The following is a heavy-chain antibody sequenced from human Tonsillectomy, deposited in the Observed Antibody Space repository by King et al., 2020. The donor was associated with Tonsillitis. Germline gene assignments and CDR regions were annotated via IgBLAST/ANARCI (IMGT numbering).Heavy chain of an antibody. CDR2: ISYDGSTK. D-gene: IGHD7-27*01. V-gene: IGHV3-30*18. J-gene: IGHJ6*03. CDR1: GFSFSTSG. Sequence: VQLVESGGGMVQPGRSLRLSCAASGFSFSTSGMHWVRQAPGKGLEWVALISYDGSTKYYGDSVKGRFTISRDNFKNTLYLEMTSLKAEDTAVYYCAKDLTGGDNSYYYMDVWGKGTTVTVSS. CDR3: AKDLTGGDNSYYYMDV.